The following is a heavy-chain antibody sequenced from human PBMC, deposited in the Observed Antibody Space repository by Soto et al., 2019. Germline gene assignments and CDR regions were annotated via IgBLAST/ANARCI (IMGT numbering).Heavy chain of an antibody. CDR3: AKCSGYGPDWYFDL. V-gene: IGHV3-23*01. J-gene: IGHJ2*01. D-gene: IGHD5-12*01. CDR1: GFIFSNAW. Sequence: PGGSLRLSCAASGFIFSNAWINWVRQAPGKGLEWVSAISGSGGSTYYADSVKGRFTISRDNSKNTLYLQMNSLRAEDTAVYYCAKCSGYGPDWYFDLWGRGTLVTVSS. CDR2: ISGSGGST.